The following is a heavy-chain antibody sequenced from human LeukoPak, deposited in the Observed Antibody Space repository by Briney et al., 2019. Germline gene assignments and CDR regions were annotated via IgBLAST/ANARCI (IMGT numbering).Heavy chain of an antibody. J-gene: IGHJ4*02. CDR1: GFTFSSYA. CDR2: ISGSGGST. D-gene: IGHD3-16*02. Sequence: GGSLRLSCAASGFTFSSYAMSWVRQAPGKGLEWVSAISGSGGSTYFADSVKGRFTISRDNSKNTLYLQMSSLRAEDTAVYYCAKDTFIITFGGVIGSFDYWGQGTLVTVSS. CDR3: AKDTFIITFGGVIGSFDY. V-gene: IGHV3-23*01.